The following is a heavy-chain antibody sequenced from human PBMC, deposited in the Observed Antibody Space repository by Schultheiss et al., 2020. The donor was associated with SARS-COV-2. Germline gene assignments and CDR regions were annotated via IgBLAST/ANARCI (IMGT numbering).Heavy chain of an antibody. CDR3: ARTRGASLLFDY. D-gene: IGHD3-10*01. CDR1: GYKFSTYW. Sequence: GGSLRLSCTGSGYKFSTYWIGWVRQLPGKGLEWMGIIYPGDSDTRYSPSFEGQVTISADTSNNTAYLQWGSLKASDTAMYYCARTRGASLLFDYWGQGTLVTVSS. J-gene: IGHJ4*02. CDR2: IYPGDSDT. V-gene: IGHV5-51*01.